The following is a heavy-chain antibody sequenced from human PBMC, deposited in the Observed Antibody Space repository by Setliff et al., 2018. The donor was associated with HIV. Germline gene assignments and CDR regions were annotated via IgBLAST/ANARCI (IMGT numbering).Heavy chain of an antibody. Sequence: SVKVSCKASGGIFSNYAINWVRLAPGQGLEWMGGIIPIFGTADYAQRFQGRVTITADESTSTAYMELSSLRSADTAVYYCARGDMIAFGGVGPFDYWGQGTLFTVSA. CDR3: ARGDMIAFGGVGPFDY. CDR1: GGIFSNYA. CDR2: IIPIFGTA. D-gene: IGHD3-16*01. J-gene: IGHJ4*02. V-gene: IGHV1-69*13.